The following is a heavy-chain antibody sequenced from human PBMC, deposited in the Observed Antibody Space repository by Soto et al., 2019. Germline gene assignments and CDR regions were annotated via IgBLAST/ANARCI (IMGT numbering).Heavy chain of an antibody. CDR1: GFTFSRYR. CDR3: ARESEDLTSSFDY. CDR2: ISSTTSYI. J-gene: IGHJ4*02. Sequence: GGTLRPSCAVSGFTFSRYRMNWVRQVPGKGLEWVSSISSTTSYIYYADSMTGRFTVSRGNAKNSVYLDMNSLSAVDTAVYYCARESEDLTSSFDYWGQGTLVTVSS. V-gene: IGHV3-21*01.